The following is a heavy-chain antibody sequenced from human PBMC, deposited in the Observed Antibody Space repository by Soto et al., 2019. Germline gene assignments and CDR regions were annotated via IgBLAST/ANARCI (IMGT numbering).Heavy chain of an antibody. V-gene: IGHV3-48*01. D-gene: IGHD3-3*01. J-gene: IGHJ6*02. CDR3: AREGGDFLSGYYYYGMDV. Sequence: GGSLRLSCAASGFTFNEYRLNWVRQAPGKGLEWVSYIRNSGTTIIYADSVKGRFTISRDNSKNALYLQMNSLRAEDTAVYYCAREGGDFLSGYYYYGMDVWGQGTTVTVSS. CDR1: GFTFNEYR. CDR2: IRNSGTTI.